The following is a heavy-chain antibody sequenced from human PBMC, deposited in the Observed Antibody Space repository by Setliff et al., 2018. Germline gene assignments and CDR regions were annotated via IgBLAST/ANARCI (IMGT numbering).Heavy chain of an antibody. Sequence: SETLSLTCSVSGGSINRDYWGWIRQPPGKGLEWIGGIYNSGYTHYKPSLKSRATISVDTSKSQFSLNLSNVTAADTAVYYCARTIYGDCPVDWGQGTLVTVSS. CDR2: IYNSGYT. J-gene: IGHJ4*02. CDR3: ARTIYGDCPVD. V-gene: IGHV4-4*08. CDR1: GGSINRDY. D-gene: IGHD4-17*01.